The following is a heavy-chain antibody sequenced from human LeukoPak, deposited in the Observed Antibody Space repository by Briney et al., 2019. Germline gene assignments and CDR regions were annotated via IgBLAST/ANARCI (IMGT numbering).Heavy chain of an antibody. CDR3: AGGGSYPNAFDI. CDR1: GYTFTSYG. Sequence: ASVKVSCKASGYTFTSYGISWVRQAPGQGLEWMGWISAYNGNTNYAQKLQGRVTMTTDTSTSTAYMELSRLRSDDTAVYYCAGGGSYPNAFDIWGQGTMVTVSS. CDR2: ISAYNGNT. D-gene: IGHD1-26*01. V-gene: IGHV1-18*01. J-gene: IGHJ3*02.